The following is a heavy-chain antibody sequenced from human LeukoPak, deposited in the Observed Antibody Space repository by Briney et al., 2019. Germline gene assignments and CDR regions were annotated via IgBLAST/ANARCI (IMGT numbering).Heavy chain of an antibody. CDR3: LRDHCTGWAWPTGVDV. CDR1: GFTFSSHA. Sequence: GGSLRLSCAASGFTFSSHALHWVRQAPGKGLEWVAVLLSGGSNKLYADPVKGRFTISRDNSKNTVSLQMNSLRVEETAVYYCLRDHCTGWAWPTGVDVWGKGTTVTATS. J-gene: IGHJ6*04. V-gene: IGHV3-30*04. D-gene: IGHD6-25*01. CDR2: LLSGGSNK.